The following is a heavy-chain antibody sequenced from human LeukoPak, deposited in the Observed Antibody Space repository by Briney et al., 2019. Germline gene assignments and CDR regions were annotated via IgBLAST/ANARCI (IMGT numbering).Heavy chain of an antibody. D-gene: IGHD3-10*01. V-gene: IGHV4-30-4*01. CDR1: GGSISSGDYY. CDR2: IYYSGST. CDR3: ASYYYGSGSSNFDY. Sequence: SETLSLTCTVSGGSISSGDYYWGWIRQPPGKGLDGFGYIYYSGSTYYNPSLKSRVTISVDTSKNQFSLKLSSVTAADTAVYYCASYYYGSGSSNFDYWGQGTLVTVSS. J-gene: IGHJ4*02.